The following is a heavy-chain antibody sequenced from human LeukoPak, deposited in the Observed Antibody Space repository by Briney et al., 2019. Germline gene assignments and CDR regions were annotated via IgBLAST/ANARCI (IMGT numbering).Heavy chain of an antibody. Sequence: SGTLSLTCAVSGGSISSSNWWSWVRQPPGKGLEWIGEISQSGSTNYNPSLKSRVTMSVDKSKNQFSLKLTSVTAADTAGYYCARVGRYYDSTGYYCYFDSGGREPLVTV. J-gene: IGHJ4*02. CDR1: GGSISSSNW. CDR3: ARVGRYYDSTGYYCYFDS. V-gene: IGHV4-4*02. D-gene: IGHD3-22*01. CDR2: ISQSGST.